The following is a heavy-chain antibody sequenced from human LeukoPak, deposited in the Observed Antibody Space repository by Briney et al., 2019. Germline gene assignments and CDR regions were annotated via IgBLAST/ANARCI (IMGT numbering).Heavy chain of an antibody. CDR3: ARGRTDYDFFG. V-gene: IGHV4-31*03. CDR1: GGSISSGGYY. CDR2: IYYSGST. D-gene: IGHD3-3*01. J-gene: IGHJ4*02. Sequence: ASETLSLTCTVSGGSISSGGYYWSWIRQHPGKGLEWIGYIYYSGSTYYNPSLKSRVTISVDTSKNQFSLKLSSVTAADTAVYYCARGRTDYDFFGWGQGTLVTVSS.